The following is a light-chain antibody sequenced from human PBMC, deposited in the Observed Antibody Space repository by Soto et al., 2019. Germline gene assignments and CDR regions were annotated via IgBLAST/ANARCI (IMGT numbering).Light chain of an antibody. Sequence: QSVLTQSPSASASLGASVKLTCTLSSGHSSYAIAWHQQQPDKGPRYLMKLNSDGSHSKGDGIPDRFSGSSSGAERYLTISSLQSEDEADYYCQTWGTGIVVFGGGAQLTVL. J-gene: IGLJ2*01. V-gene: IGLV4-69*01. CDR2: LNSDGSH. CDR3: QTWGTGIVV. CDR1: SGHSSYA.